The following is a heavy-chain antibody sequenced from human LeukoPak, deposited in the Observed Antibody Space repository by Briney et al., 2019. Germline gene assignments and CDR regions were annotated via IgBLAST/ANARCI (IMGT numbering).Heavy chain of an antibody. Sequence: PGGSLRLSCAASGYTFSSYWMPWVRQAPGKGLVWVSRIDTDGRTTNYADSVRGRFTIYRDNVQNTLYLQMNSLTAEDTAVYYCARDVAGARSYWGQGALVSVSS. CDR3: ARDVAGARSY. CDR2: IDTDGRTT. CDR1: GYTFSSYW. V-gene: IGHV3-74*01. D-gene: IGHD3-10*01. J-gene: IGHJ4*02.